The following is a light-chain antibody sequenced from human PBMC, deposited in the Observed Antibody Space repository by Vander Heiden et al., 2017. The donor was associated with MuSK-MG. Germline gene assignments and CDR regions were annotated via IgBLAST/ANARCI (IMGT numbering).Light chain of an antibody. V-gene: IGKV3-15*01. CDR3: QQHSNWTPIT. CDR2: GAS. J-gene: IGKJ5*01. Sequence: EIVMAQSPATLSVSPGETATLSCRASQSVSSNLAWYQQKPGQAPRLLIFGASTRATGIPVRFSGSGSGTEFTLTISSLLSEDSAVYYCQQHSNWTPITFGQGTRLEIK. CDR1: QSVSSN.